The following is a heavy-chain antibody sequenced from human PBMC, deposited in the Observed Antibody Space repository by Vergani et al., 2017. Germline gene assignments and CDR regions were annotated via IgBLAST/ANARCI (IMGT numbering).Heavy chain of an antibody. CDR3: ASGPWPRSY. Sequence: EVQLVESGGGLVQPGGSLRLSCAASGFTFSSYEMNWVRQAPGKGLDGVSYISSSGSTISYEDSVKGRFTISRDNAKNSRYLQMNSLRAEDTAVYYCASGPWPRSYWGQGTLVTVSS. J-gene: IGHJ4*02. CDR2: ISSSGSTI. D-gene: IGHD5-12*01. CDR1: GFTFSSYE. V-gene: IGHV3-48*03.